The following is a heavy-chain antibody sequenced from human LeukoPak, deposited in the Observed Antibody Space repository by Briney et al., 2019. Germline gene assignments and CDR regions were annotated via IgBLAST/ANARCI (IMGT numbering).Heavy chain of an antibody. J-gene: IGHJ4*02. D-gene: IGHD1-26*01. CDR1: GGSISSGGYS. CDR3: ARGGGSYLDYYFDY. CDR2: IYHSGST. V-gene: IGHV4-30-2*01. Sequence: PSETLSLTCAVSGGSISSGGYSWSWIRQPPGKGLEWIGYIYHSGSTYYNPSLKSRVTISVDRSKNQFSLKLSSVTAADTAVYYCARGGGSYLDYYFDYWGQGTLVTVSS.